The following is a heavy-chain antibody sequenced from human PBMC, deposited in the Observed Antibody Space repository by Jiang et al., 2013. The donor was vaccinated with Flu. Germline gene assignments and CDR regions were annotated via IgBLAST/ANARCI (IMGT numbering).Heavy chain of an antibody. V-gene: IGHV4-39*07. CDR2: IYYSGST. J-gene: IGHJ4*02. D-gene: IGHD2-2*03. Sequence: GSGLVKPSETLSVTCTVSGGSISTSSYYWGWIRQPPGKGLEWIGTIYYSGSTYYNPSLRSRVTISIDTSKNQFSLNLRSVTAADTAVYYCARHESAGYCSSTSCPLLYWGQGTLVTVSS. CDR3: ARHESAGYCSSTSCPLLY. CDR1: GGSISTSSYY.